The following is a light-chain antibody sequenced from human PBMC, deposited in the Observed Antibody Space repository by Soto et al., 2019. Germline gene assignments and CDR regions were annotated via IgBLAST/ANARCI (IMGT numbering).Light chain of an antibody. V-gene: IGLV2-14*03. Sequence: QSVLNQPASVSGSPGQSLTISLPGNNNDVGGYNYVSWYQHHPGKAPKLMIFDVSNRPSGVSNRFSGSKSGNTASLTISGLQPEDEADYYCSSYTTSNTRQIVFGTGTKVTVL. CDR1: NNDVGGYNY. J-gene: IGLJ1*01. CDR3: SSYTTSNTRQIV. CDR2: DVS.